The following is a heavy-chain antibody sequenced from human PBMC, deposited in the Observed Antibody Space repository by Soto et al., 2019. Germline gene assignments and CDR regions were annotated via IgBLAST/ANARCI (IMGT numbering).Heavy chain of an antibody. Sequence: GGSLRLSCAASGFTFSSYAMHWVRQAPGKGLEWVAVISYDGSNKYYADSVKGRFTISRDNSKNTLYLQMNSLRAEDTAVYYCARDESSGWYYSVFAYYYYGMDVSGQGTTVTVSS. D-gene: IGHD6-19*01. J-gene: IGHJ6*02. V-gene: IGHV3-30-3*01. CDR1: GFTFSSYA. CDR3: ARDESSGWYYSVFAYYYYGMDV. CDR2: ISYDGSNK.